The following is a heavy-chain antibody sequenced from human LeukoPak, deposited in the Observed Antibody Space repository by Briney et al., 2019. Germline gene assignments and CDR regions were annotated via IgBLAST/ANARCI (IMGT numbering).Heavy chain of an antibody. CDR3: ARDPPRIVVVVAATNYYGMDV. Sequence: ASVKVSCKASGYTFTSYGISWVRQAPGQGLEWMGWISAYNGNANYAQKLQGRVTMTADTSTSTAYMELRSLRSDDTAVYYCARDPPRIVVVVAATNYYGMDVWGQGTTVTVSS. CDR2: ISAYNGNA. D-gene: IGHD2-15*01. V-gene: IGHV1-18*01. CDR1: GYTFTSYG. J-gene: IGHJ6*02.